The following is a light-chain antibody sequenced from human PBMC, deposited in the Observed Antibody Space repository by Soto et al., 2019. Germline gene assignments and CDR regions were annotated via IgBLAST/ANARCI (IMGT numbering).Light chain of an antibody. J-gene: IGKJ1*01. Sequence: EIVLTQSPATLSLSPGERATLSCRASQSVSSYLAWYQQTHGQAPRILIYDASNRDTGIPARFSGSGSGTDFTLPISRLEPEDFSVYYCQQRSNSTWTFGQGTKVDIK. CDR2: DAS. CDR3: QQRSNSTWT. V-gene: IGKV3-11*01. CDR1: QSVSSY.